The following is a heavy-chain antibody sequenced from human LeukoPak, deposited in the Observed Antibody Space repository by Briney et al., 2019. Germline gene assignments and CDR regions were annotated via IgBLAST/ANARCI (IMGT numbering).Heavy chain of an antibody. CDR2: ISSSGSTI. J-gene: IGHJ4*02. CDR3: TKYIVGSIRAFDY. V-gene: IGHV3-11*01. Sequence: PGGSLRLSCAASGFTFSDYYMSWIRQAPGKGLEWVSYISSSGSTIYYADSVKGRFTISRDTSRNMLYLQMSSLRAEDTAIYYRTKYIVGSIRAFDYWGQGTWSPSPQ. D-gene: IGHD2-15*01. CDR1: GFTFSDYY.